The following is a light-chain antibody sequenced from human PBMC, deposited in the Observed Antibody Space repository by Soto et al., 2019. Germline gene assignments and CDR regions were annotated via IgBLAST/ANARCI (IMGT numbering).Light chain of an antibody. J-gene: IGLJ3*02. V-gene: IGLV2-11*01. CDR3: CSYAGSNTWV. Sequence: QSVLTQPASVSGSPGQSVTISCTGTSSDVAGYNYVSWFQQHPGKAPKLMIYDVSKRPSGVPDRFSGSKSGDTASLTISGLQTNDEADYYCCSYAGSNTWVFGGGTKLTVL. CDR2: DVS. CDR1: SSDVAGYNY.